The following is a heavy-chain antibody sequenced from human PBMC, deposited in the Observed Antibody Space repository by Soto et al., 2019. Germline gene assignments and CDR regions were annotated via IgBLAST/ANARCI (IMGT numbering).Heavy chain of an antibody. D-gene: IGHD6-13*01. Sequence: QVQLVQSGTEVKKPGASVKVSCKASGYTFTNYAINWVRQAPGQGLEWMGWISAYNGNTNYAQKLQGRVTMTTDTSTTTAYMELRSLKSDDTAVYYCARGRHGSSLSSAEYFQRWGQGTLVTVSS. CDR2: ISAYNGNT. J-gene: IGHJ1*01. CDR3: ARGRHGSSLSSAEYFQR. CDR1: GYTFTNYA. V-gene: IGHV1-18*01.